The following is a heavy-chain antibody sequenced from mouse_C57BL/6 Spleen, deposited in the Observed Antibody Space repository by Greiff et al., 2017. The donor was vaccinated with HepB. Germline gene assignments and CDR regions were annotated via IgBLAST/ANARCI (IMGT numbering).Heavy chain of an antibody. J-gene: IGHJ3*01. V-gene: IGHV7-3*01. CDR2: IRNKANGYTT. Sequence: EVKLMESGGGLVQPGGSLSLSCAASGFTFTDYYMSWVRQPPGKALEWLGFIRNKANGYTTEYSAYVKGRFTISRDNSQSILYLQMNALRAEDSATYYGAREELGRRWFAYWGQGTLVTVAA. CDR1: GFTFTDYY. D-gene: IGHD4-1*01. CDR3: AREELGRRWFAY.